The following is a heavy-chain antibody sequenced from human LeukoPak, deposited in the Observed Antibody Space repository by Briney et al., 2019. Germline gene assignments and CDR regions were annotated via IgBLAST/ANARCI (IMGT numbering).Heavy chain of an antibody. V-gene: IGHV1-18*04. CDR2: ISAYNGNT. J-gene: IGHJ6*04. D-gene: IGHD3-10*01. CDR1: GYMFTSYG. Sequence: ASVSVSCKAAGYMFTSYGISWVRQAPGQGLGGRGGISAYNGNTNYAQKLQGRVTMTTDTSTSTPYMELRDLRTDDPALCYCARVKRISMVRGVISGMDVWGKGTTVTVSS. CDR3: ARVKRISMVRGVISGMDV.